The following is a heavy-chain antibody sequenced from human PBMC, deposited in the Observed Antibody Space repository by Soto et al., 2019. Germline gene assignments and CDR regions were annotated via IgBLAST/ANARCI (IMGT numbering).Heavy chain of an antibody. D-gene: IGHD2-2*01. V-gene: IGHV3-21*01. Sequence: EVQLVESGGGLVKPGGSLRLSCAASGFTFSSYSMNWVRQAPGKGLEWVSSISSSSSYIYYADSVKGRFTISRDNAKNSLYLQMNSLRAEDTAVYYCARELSCSSTSCFRGSGNYWGQGTLVTVSS. CDR2: ISSSSSYI. J-gene: IGHJ4*02. CDR3: ARELSCSSTSCFRGSGNY. CDR1: GFTFSSYS.